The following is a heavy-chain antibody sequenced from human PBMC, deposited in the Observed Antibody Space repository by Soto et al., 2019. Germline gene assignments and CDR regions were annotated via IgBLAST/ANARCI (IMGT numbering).Heavy chain of an antibody. V-gene: IGHV3-9*01. D-gene: IGHD3-10*01. Sequence: GGSLRLSCAASGFTFDDYAMHWVRQAPGKGLEWVSGISWNSGSIGYADSVKGRFTISRDNAKNSLYLQMNSLRAEDTALYYCAKDIFGGSGSFYYYMDVWGKGTTVTVSS. J-gene: IGHJ6*03. CDR2: ISWNSGSI. CDR1: GFTFDDYA. CDR3: AKDIFGGSGSFYYYMDV.